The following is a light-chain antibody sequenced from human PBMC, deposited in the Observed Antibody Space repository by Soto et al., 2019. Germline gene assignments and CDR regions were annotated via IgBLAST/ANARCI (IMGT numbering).Light chain of an antibody. CDR2: GAS. CDR3: QKYNSAHSYS. CDR1: QGITNY. J-gene: IGKJ1*01. Sequence: DVQMTQSPSSLSASVGDRVTLTCRASQGITNYLAWYQQKPGKVPKLVIYGASTLQSGVPSRFSGSGSGTDFTLTIDNLQPEDVGTYYCQKYNSAHSYSFGQGTKV. V-gene: IGKV1-27*01.